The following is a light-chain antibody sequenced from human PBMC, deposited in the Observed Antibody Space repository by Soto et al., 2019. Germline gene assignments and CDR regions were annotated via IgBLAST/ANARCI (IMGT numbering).Light chain of an antibody. CDR1: QAISSW. J-gene: IGKJ4*01. V-gene: IGKV1-12*01. Sequence: DIQMTQSPSSVSASVGDRVTITCRASQAISSWLAWYQHKPGRAPKLLIYRASSLQNGAPSRFTGSGSGTDFTLTITSLQPDDTAIYYCQQARSFPLTFGGGTKVDIK. CDR3: QQARSFPLT. CDR2: RAS.